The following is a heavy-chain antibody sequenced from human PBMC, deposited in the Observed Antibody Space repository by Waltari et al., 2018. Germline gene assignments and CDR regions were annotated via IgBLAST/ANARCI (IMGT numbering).Heavy chain of an antibody. J-gene: IGHJ5*02. V-gene: IGHV1-69*04. CDR1: AGSFSTLA. CDR2: ILPILNIT. CDR3: SRGPQAAGNQLDP. Sequence: QVKLVQSGAEVKKPESSVKVSCQVSAGSFSTLAINWVRQAPGQGLEWMGRILPILNITQYSQKFQGRVTLTADTSTRVAYMELNSLTSEDTAVYFCSRGPQAAGNQLDPWGQGTLVTVSS.